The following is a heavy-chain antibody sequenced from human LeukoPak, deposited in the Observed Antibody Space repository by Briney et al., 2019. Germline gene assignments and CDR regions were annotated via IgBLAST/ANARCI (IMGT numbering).Heavy chain of an antibody. CDR1: GFTFSSYW. Sequence: PGGSLILSCVASGFTFSSYWMHWVRQAPGKGLVWVSGINSDASSTTYADSGKGRFPISRDNAENTLYLLVNSLRAEDTAVYYCGRVDWRTSMVYWGQGTLVTVSS. J-gene: IGHJ4*02. CDR2: INSDASST. D-gene: IGHD5-18*01. V-gene: IGHV3-74*01. CDR3: GRVDWRTSMVY.